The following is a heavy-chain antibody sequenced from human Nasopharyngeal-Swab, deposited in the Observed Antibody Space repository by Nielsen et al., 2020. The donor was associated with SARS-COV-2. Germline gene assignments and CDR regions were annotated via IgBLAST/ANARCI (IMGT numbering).Heavy chain of an antibody. J-gene: IGHJ4*02. Sequence: ASVKVSCKVSGYTLTELSMHWVRQAPGKGLEWMGGFDPEDGETIYAQKFQGRVTMTEDTSTDTAYMELSSLRSEDTAVYYCATPPPPSNYGDYPIFDYWGQGTLVTVSS. CDR1: GYTLTELS. CDR3: ATPPPPSNYGDYPIFDY. V-gene: IGHV1-24*01. D-gene: IGHD4-17*01. CDR2: FDPEDGET.